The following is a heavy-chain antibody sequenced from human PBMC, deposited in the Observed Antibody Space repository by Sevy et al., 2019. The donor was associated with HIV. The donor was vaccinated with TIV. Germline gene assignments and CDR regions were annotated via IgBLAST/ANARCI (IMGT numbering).Heavy chain of an antibody. CDR3: ARDLEFYDYGDYGPAFMPDY. CDR1: GFTFSTYG. Sequence: GGSLRLSCAASGFTFSTYGMHWVRQAPGKGLEWVAVIWFDESNTYYADSVKGRFTISRDIAKNTLHLQMNSLRAEDTAVSYCARDLEFYDYGDYGPAFMPDYWGQGTLVTVSS. D-gene: IGHD4-17*01. V-gene: IGHV3-33*01. CDR2: IWFDESNT. J-gene: IGHJ4*02.